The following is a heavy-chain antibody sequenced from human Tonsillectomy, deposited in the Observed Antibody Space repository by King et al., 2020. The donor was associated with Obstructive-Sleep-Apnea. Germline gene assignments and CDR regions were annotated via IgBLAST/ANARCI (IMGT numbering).Heavy chain of an antibody. V-gene: IGHV4-59*08. D-gene: IGHD3-9*01. CDR1: GGSISSFY. J-gene: IGHJ4*02. Sequence: VQLQESGPGLVKPSETLSLTCTVSGGSISSFYWSWIRQPPGKGLEWIVYIYYSGSTNYNPSLKGRVTISVDTSNNQFSLNLSSVTAADTAVYYCARGGVDWTFDYWGQGTLVTVSS. CDR3: ARGGVDWTFDY. CDR2: IYYSGST.